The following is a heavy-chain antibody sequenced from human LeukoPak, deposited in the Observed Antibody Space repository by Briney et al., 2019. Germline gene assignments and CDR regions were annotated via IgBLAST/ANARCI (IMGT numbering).Heavy chain of an antibody. V-gene: IGHV3-48*01. J-gene: IGHJ4*02. CDR3: ARDKIAARLYYFDY. CDR1: GFTFSSYG. CDR2: ISGTDNNT. Sequence: GRSLRLSCAASGFTFSSYGMHWVRQAPGKGLEWVSDISGTDNNTYYADSVKGRFTISRDNAKNSLYLQMNSLRAEDTAVYYCARDKIAARLYYFDYWGQGTLVTVSS. D-gene: IGHD6-6*01.